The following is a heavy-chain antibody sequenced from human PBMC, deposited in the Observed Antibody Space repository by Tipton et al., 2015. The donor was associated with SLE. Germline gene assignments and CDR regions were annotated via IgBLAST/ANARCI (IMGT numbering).Heavy chain of an antibody. CDR3: VREDFISAVGLFDN. CDR1: GFTFEDYG. Sequence: SLRLSCSASGFTFEDYGMSWVRQAPGKGLEWVSGINWNSGSILYADSVKGRFTISRDNTKNSLYLQMNSLRAEDTAIYYCVREDFISAVGLFDNWGQGTKVTVSS. D-gene: IGHD6-13*01. CDR2: INWNSGSI. V-gene: IGHV3-20*04. J-gene: IGHJ4*02.